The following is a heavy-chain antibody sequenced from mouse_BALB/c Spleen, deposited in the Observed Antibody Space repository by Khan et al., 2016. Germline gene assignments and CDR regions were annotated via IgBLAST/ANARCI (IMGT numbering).Heavy chain of an antibody. CDR1: GYTFSSYW. V-gene: IGHV1-9*01. Sequence: QVQLQQSGAELMKPGASVKISCKATGYTFSSYWIEWVKQRPGHGLEWIGEILPGSGSTNYNEKFKGKATFTADTSSNTAYMQLSSLTSEDSAVYDCARSGMSTTVVATEWGQGTTLTVSS. CDR2: ILPGSGST. CDR3: ARSGMSTTVVATE. D-gene: IGHD1-1*01. J-gene: IGHJ2*01.